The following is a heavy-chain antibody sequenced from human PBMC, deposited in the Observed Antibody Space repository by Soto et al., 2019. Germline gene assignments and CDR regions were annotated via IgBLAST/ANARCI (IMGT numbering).Heavy chain of an antibody. V-gene: IGHV3-9*01. CDR1: GFTFDDYA. D-gene: IGHD1-1*01. J-gene: IGHJ6*02. CDR3: AKEGTVGYYDGMDV. CDR2: ISWNSGSI. Sequence: EVQLVESGGGLVQPGRSLRLSCAASGFTFDDYAMHWVRQAPGKGLEWVSGISWNSGSIGYADSVKGRFTISRANAKNSLYLQRNSLRAEDTAVYYWAKEGTVGYYDGMDVGGQGTTVTVSS.